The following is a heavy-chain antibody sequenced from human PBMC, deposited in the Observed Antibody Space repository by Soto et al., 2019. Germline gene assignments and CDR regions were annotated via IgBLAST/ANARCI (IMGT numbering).Heavy chain of an antibody. J-gene: IGHJ6*02. CDR1: GYTFTSYG. CDR2: ISAYDGYT. CDR3: ARGGYYDSSGSRNYYYYGMNV. D-gene: IGHD3-22*01. V-gene: IGHV1-18*01. Sequence: QAQLVQSGAEVKKPGASVKVSCKASGYTFTSYGINWVRQAPGQGLEWLGWISAYDGYTKYAQILRGRVYMTTDTSTKTAYMELRSLRSDDTAMYYCARGGYYDSSGSRNYYYYGMNVWGQGTTVTVSS.